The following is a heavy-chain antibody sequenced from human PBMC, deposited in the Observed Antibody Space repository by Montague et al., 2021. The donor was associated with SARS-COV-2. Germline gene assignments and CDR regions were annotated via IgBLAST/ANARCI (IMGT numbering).Heavy chain of an antibody. D-gene: IGHD1-14*01. J-gene: IGHJ4*02. CDR1: GDSVSSHIAA. CDR2: TYYRSKWYN. CDR3: TQGRGPGRTTWHYFDY. V-gene: IGHV6-1*01. Sequence: CAISGDSVSSHIAAWNWIRQSPSRGLEWLGRTYYRSKWYNDYAVSVRGRITISPDTSKNQFSLQLNSVTPEDTAVYYCTQGRGPGRTTWHYFDYWGQGTLVTVSS.